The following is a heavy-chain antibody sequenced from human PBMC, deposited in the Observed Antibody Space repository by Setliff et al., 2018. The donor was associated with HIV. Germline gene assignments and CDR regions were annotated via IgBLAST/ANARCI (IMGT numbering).Heavy chain of an antibody. V-gene: IGHV4-38-2*02. D-gene: IGHD4-17*01. CDR1: GYAITSGFY. J-gene: IGHJ4*02. CDR3: ARDPPGYGDSNDY. Sequence: SETLSLTCAVSGYAITSGFYWGWIRQPPGKGLEWIGYIYYSGITTYNPSLKSRVTISIDTSKNHFSLRLHSVTAADTAVYYCARDPPGYGDSNDYWGQGTLVTVSS. CDR2: IYYSGIT.